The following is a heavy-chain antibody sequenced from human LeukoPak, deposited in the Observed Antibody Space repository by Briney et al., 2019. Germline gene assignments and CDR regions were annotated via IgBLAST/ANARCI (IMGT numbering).Heavy chain of an antibody. Sequence: SETLSLTCNVSGDSVSTGLHYYSWIRQHPGEGLEWIGCTHYSGSTHYKSSLRGRLIIPLDTSKNQVSLKLTSVTAADTAVYYCARGRRGKYSPYFYYHMDVWGTGTPVTVSS. D-gene: IGHD1-26*01. CDR1: GDSVSTGLHY. CDR3: ARGRRGKYSPYFYYHMDV. CDR2: THYSGST. J-gene: IGHJ6*03. V-gene: IGHV4-31*03.